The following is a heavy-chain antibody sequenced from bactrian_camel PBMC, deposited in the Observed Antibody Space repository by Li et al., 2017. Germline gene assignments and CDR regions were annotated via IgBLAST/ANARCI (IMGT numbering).Heavy chain of an antibody. J-gene: IGHJ4*01. Sequence: HVQLVESGGGSVQAGGSLRLSCAASGDIYSSNYMAWFRQAPGKEREQVAYIYTGSVSDYYADSVKGRFTASRDNAENTVYLQLGNLKPEDSAVYYCSAAWTSGHSNLSRFWGQGTQVTVS. CDR1: GDIYSSNY. CDR3: SAAWTSGHSNLSRF. CDR2: IYTGSVSD. V-gene: IGHV3S54*01. D-gene: IGHD4*01.